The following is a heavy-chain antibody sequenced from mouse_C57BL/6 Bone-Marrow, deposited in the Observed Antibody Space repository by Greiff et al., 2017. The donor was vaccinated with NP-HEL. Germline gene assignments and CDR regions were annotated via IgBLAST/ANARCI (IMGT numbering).Heavy chain of an antibody. V-gene: IGHV1-82*01. D-gene: IGHD1-1*01. CDR2: IYPGDGDT. CDR1: GYAFSSSW. CDR3: ARGDYYGSSYENYLDY. J-gene: IGHJ2*01. Sequence: VQLQQSGPELVKPGASVKISCKASGYAFSSSWMNWVKQMPGKGLEWIGRIYPGDGDTNYNGKFKGKATLTADKSSSTAYMQLSSLTSEDSAVYFCARGDYYGSSYENYLDYWGQGTTLTVSS.